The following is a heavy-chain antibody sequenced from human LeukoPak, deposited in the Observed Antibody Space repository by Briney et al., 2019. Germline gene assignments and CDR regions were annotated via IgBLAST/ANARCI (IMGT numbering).Heavy chain of an antibody. CDR3: AKVLGGGYYDSSGYPFDY. Sequence: PGGSLRLSCAASGFTFSSYAMSWVRQAPGKGLEWVSAISGSGGSTYYADSVKGRFTISRDNSKNTLYLQMNSLRAEDTAVYYCAKVLGGGYYDSSGYPFDYWGQGTLVTVSS. J-gene: IGHJ4*02. CDR1: GFTFSSYA. V-gene: IGHV3-23*01. CDR2: ISGSGGST. D-gene: IGHD3-22*01.